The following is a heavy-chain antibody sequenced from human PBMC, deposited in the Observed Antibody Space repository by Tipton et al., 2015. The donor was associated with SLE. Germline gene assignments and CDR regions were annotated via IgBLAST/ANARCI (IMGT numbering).Heavy chain of an antibody. J-gene: IGHJ6*02. Sequence: SLRLSCAASGFTFSRHWMSWVRQAPGKGLEWVANIKQDGSEKFFVDSVKGRFTISRDNAKNSLYLQMNSLRAEDTAVYYCARERGYDTKGYGMDVWGQGTTVTVTS. CDR1: GFTFSRHW. D-gene: IGHD5-12*01. CDR3: ARERGYDTKGYGMDV. CDR2: IKQDGSEK. V-gene: IGHV3-7*01.